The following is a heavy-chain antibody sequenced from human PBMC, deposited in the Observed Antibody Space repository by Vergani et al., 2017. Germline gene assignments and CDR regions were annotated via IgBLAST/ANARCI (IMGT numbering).Heavy chain of an antibody. Sequence: VQLLESGGGLVQPGGSLRLSCAASGFTFSSYAMSWVRQAPGKGLEWVAVISNDGSNKFYADSVKGRITISRDNSRNTVYLEMNSLRVEDTALYYCARGFTSSSSTSLDYWGQGTLLTVSS. CDR3: ARGFTSSSSTSLDY. J-gene: IGHJ4*02. CDR2: ISNDGSNK. D-gene: IGHD6-6*01. CDR1: GFTFSSYA. V-gene: IGHV3-30*03.